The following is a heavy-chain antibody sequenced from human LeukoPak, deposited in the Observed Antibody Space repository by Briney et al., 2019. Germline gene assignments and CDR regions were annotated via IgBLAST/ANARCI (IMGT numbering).Heavy chain of an antibody. CDR2: ISSSSSYI. V-gene: IGHV3-11*06. D-gene: IGHD3-10*01. Sequence: PGGSLRLSCAASGFTFSDYYMSWIRQAPGKGLEWVSSISSSSSYIYYADSVKGRFTISRDNAKNSLYLQMNSLRAEDTAVYYCARDRGYYGSGSPPDAFDIWGQGTMVTVSS. J-gene: IGHJ3*02. CDR1: GFTFSDYY. CDR3: ARDRGYYGSGSPPDAFDI.